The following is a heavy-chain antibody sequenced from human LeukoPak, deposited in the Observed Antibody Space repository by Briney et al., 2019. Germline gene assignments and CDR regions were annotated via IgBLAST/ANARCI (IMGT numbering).Heavy chain of an antibody. V-gene: IGHV3-49*03. D-gene: IGHD3-9*01. CDR2: IRSKAYGGTT. Sequence: PGRSLRLSCTASGFTFGDYAMSWFRQAPGKGLEWVGFIRSKAYGGTTEYAASVKGRFTISRDDSKSIAYLQMNSLKTEDTAVYYCTRDFSLRYFDRRVNVNDYWGQGTLVTVSS. CDR1: GFTFGDYA. CDR3: TRDFSLRYFDRRVNVNDY. J-gene: IGHJ4*02.